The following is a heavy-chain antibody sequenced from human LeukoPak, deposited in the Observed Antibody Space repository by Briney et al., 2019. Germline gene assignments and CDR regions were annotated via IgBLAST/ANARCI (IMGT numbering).Heavy chain of an antibody. CDR1: GYTFTGYY. Sequence: ASVKVSCKASGYTFTGYYMHWVRQAPGQGLGWMGWINPNSGGTNYAQKFQGRVTMTRDTSISTAYMELSRLRSDDTAVYYCARVMVRGKGWFDPWGQGTLVTVSS. V-gene: IGHV1-2*02. J-gene: IGHJ5*02. CDR2: INPNSGGT. D-gene: IGHD3-10*01. CDR3: ARVMVRGKGWFDP.